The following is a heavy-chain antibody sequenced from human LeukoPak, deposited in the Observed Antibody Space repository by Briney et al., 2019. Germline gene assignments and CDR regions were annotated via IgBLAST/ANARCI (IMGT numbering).Heavy chain of an antibody. CDR2: TSSSGSTI. CDR1: GGSFSGYY. Sequence: LSLTCAVYGGSFSGYYWSWIRQPPGKGLEWVSYTSSSGSTIYYADSVKGRFTISRDNAKNSLYLQMNSLRAEDTAVYYCAELGITMIGGVWGKGTTVTISS. V-gene: IGHV3-11*04. J-gene: IGHJ6*04. CDR3: AELGITMIGGV. D-gene: IGHD3-10*02.